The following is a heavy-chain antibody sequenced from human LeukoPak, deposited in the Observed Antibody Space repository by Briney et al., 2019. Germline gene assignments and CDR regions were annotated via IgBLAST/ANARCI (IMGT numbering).Heavy chain of an antibody. J-gene: IGHJ4*02. CDR3: AKGLYSSSSYSY. CDR1: GFTFSSYG. CDR2: ISYDGSNK. D-gene: IGHD6-6*01. Sequence: PGRSLRLSCAASGFTFSSYGMHWVRQAPGKGLEWVAVISYDGSNKYYADSVKGRFTISGDNSKNTLYLQMNSLRAEDTAVYYCAKGLYSSSSYSYWGQGTLVTVSS. V-gene: IGHV3-30*18.